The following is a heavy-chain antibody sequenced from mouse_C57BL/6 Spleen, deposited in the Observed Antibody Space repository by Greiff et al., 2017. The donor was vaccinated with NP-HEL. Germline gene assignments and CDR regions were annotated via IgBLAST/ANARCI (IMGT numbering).Heavy chain of an antibody. J-gene: IGHJ2*01. CDR1: GYTFTSYW. CDR2: IHPNSGST. V-gene: IGHV1-64*01. D-gene: IGHD1-1*01. CDR3: ASITTVVATKGY. Sequence: QVQLQQPGAELVKPGASVKLSCKASGYTFTSYWMHWVKQRPGQGLEWIGMIHPNSGSTNYNEKFKSKATLTVDKSSSTAYMQLSSLTSEDSAVYYCASITTVVATKGYWGQGTTLTVSS.